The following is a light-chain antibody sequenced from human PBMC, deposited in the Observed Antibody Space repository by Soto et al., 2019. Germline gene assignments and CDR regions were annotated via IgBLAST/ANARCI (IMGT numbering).Light chain of an antibody. CDR1: QSVGTN. CDR2: KTS. CDR3: QQYASWPLT. V-gene: IGKV3-15*01. J-gene: IGKJ4*01. Sequence: EVVMTQSPATVSVSLGERTSLSCRASQSVGTNLGWYQHKPGQAPRLLISKTSIRATGVPARFSGSGSGTEFTRTISSLQSEDVAVYYCQQYASWPLTFGGGTKVDIK.